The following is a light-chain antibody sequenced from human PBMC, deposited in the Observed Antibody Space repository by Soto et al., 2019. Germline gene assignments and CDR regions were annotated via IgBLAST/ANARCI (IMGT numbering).Light chain of an antibody. Sequence: QSALTQPASVSGSPGQSITISCTGTSSDVGGYNYVSWYQQHPGKAPKLMIYDVSNRPSGVSNRFSGSKSGNTASLTISGLQXXDEADYYCSSYTSSILFGGGTQLTVL. J-gene: IGLJ2*01. CDR2: DVS. CDR1: SSDVGGYNY. CDR3: SSYTSSIL. V-gene: IGLV2-14*01.